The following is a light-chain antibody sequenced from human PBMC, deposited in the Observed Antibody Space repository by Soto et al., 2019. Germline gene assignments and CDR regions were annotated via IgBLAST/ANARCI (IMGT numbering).Light chain of an antibody. CDR1: QSISSW. CDR2: KAS. CDR3: QQYNSFALT. Sequence: IPMALSPSPLSASLGDRVTITFPASQSISSWLAWYQQKPGKAPKLLIYKASGLESGVPSRFSGSGSGTEFTLTISSLQPDDFATYYCQQYNSFALTFGGGTKVDIK. J-gene: IGKJ4*01. V-gene: IGKV1-5*03.